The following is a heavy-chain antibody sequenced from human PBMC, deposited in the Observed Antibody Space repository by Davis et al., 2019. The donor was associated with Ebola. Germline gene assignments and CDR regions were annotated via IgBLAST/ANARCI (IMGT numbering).Heavy chain of an antibody. D-gene: IGHD3-3*01. CDR1: GFIFSTYV. CDR3: AREGKIFGCDY. Sequence: GESLKISCSASGFIFSTYVMSWVRQAPGKGLEWVSTYGTSADTYYADSVKGRFTISRDNSKNTLYLQMNGLRVEDTAIYYCAREGKIFGCDYWGQGVLVTVSS. V-gene: IGHV3-23*01. CDR2: GTSADT. J-gene: IGHJ4*02.